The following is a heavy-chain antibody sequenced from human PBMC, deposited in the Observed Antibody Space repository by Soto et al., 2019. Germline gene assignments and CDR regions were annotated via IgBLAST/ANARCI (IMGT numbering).Heavy chain of an antibody. CDR3: AREYCTSTSCYGVDY. Sequence: QVQLVQSGAEGKMPGASVKVSCKASVDTFTTYGISWVRQAPGQGLEWMGWISGYNDNTKYAQKFQGRVIMNAETSTSTAYLELRTLTSDDTAVYYCAREYCTSTSCYGVDYWGQGTLVTVSS. CDR1: VDTFTTYG. J-gene: IGHJ4*02. V-gene: IGHV1-18*01. CDR2: ISGYNDNT. D-gene: IGHD2-2*01.